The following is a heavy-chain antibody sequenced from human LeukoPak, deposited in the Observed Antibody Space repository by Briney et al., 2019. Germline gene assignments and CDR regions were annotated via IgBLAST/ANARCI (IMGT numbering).Heavy chain of an antibody. CDR2: INPNSGGT. CDR3: ARSYYDILTGYKDYYYYMDV. J-gene: IGHJ6*03. V-gene: IGHV1-2*02. Sequence: ASVKVSCKASGYTFTGYYMHWVRQAPGQGLEWMGWINPNSGGTNYAQKFQGRVTMTRDTSNSTAYMELSRLRSDDTAVYHCARSYYDILTGYKDYYYYMDVWGKGTTVTVSS. CDR1: GYTFTGYY. D-gene: IGHD3-9*01.